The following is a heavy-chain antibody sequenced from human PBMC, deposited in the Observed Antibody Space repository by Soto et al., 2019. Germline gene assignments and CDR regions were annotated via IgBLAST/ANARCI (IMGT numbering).Heavy chain of an antibody. Sequence: GGSLRLSCAASGFTFGSYAVSWVRQAPGKGLEWVSAISGSGGSTYYADSVKGRFTISRDNSKNTLYLQMNSLRAEDTAVYYCAVMVYATYFDYWGQGTLVTVSS. J-gene: IGHJ4*02. V-gene: IGHV3-23*01. CDR1: GFTFGSYA. CDR3: AVMVYATYFDY. CDR2: ISGSGGST. D-gene: IGHD2-8*01.